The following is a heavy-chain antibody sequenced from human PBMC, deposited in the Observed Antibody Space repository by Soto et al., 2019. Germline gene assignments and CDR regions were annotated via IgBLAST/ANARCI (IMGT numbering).Heavy chain of an antibody. J-gene: IGHJ3*02. CDR1: GDSVSSNSAA. CDR2: TYYRSKWYN. D-gene: IGHD3-10*01. V-gene: IGHV6-1*01. CDR3: AKDLPPITMVRGVPSGI. Sequence: SQTLSLTCAISGDSVSSNSAAWNWIRQSPSRGLEWLGRTYYRSKWYNDYAVSVKSRITVNPDTSKNQFSLQLNSVTPEDTAVYYCAKDLPPITMVRGVPSGIWGQGTMVTVSS.